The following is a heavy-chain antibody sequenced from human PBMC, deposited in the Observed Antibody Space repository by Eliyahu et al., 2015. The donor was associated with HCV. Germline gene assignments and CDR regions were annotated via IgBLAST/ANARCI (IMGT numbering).Heavy chain of an antibody. D-gene: IGHD2-21*01. J-gene: IGHJ6*03. CDR2: ISSSSSYI. CDR3: ARDPVLFKSSYDYMDV. Sequence: EVQLVESGGGLVKPGGSLRLSCAASGFTFSSYSMNWVRQAPGKGLEWVSSISSSSSYIYYADSVKGRFTISRDNAKNSLYLQMNSLRAEDTAVYYCARDPVLFKSSYDYMDVWGKGTTVTVSS. V-gene: IGHV3-21*01. CDR1: GFTFSSYS.